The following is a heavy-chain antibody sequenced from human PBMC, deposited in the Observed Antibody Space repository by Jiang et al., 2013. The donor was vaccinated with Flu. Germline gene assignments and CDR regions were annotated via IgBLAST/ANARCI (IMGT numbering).Heavy chain of an antibody. Sequence: PGSSVKVSCKASGGTFSSYAISWVRQAPGQGLEWMGRIIPILGIANYAQKFQGRVTITADKSTSTAYMELSSLRSEDTAVYYCARWLQTEYFQHWGQGTLVTVSS. CDR2: IIPILGIA. CDR1: GGTFSSYA. V-gene: IGHV1-69*04. CDR3: ARWLQTEYFQH. J-gene: IGHJ1*01. D-gene: IGHD5-24*01.